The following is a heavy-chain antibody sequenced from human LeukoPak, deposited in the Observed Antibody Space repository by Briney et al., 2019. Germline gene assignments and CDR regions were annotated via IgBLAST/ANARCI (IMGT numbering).Heavy chain of an antibody. CDR1: GGTFSSYA. D-gene: IGHD6-13*01. CDR2: IIPIFGTA. V-gene: IGHV1-69*13. CDR3: ARERIAAAGSLLYYYGMDV. J-gene: IGHJ6*02. Sequence: SVKVSCKASGGTFSSYAISWVRQAPGQGLEWMGGIIPIFGTANYAQKFQGRVTITADESTSTAYMELSSLRSEDTAVYYCARERIAAAGSLLYYYGMDVWGQGTTVTVSS.